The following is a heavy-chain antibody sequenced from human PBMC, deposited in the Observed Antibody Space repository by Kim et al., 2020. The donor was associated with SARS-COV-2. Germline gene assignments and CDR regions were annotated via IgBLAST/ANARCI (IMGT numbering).Heavy chain of an antibody. CDR1: GFTFSSYS. D-gene: IGHD3-10*01. CDR2: ISSSSSTI. V-gene: IGHV3-48*02. J-gene: IGHJ6*02. CDR3: ASCYYYGSGSYYIPRYYYYGMDV. Sequence: GGSPRLSCAASGFTFSSYSMNWVRQAPGKGLEWVSYISSSSSTIYYADSVKGRFTISRDNAKNSLYLQMNSLRDEDTAVYYCASCYYYGSGSYYIPRYYYYGMDVWGQGTTVTVSS.